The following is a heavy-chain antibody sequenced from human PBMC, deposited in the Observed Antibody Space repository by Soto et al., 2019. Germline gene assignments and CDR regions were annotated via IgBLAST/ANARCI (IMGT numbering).Heavy chain of an antibody. J-gene: IGHJ4*02. V-gene: IGHV4-59*01. D-gene: IGHD3-3*01. Sequence: SETLSLTCTVSGGSISNYYWSWIRQPPGKGLEWIGYIYYSGSTNYNPSLKSRVTISVDTSKNQFSLKLSSVTAADTAVYYCASSGWTIFGVVISQTIDYWGQGTLVTVSS. CDR3: ASSGWTIFGVVISQTIDY. CDR1: GGSISNYY. CDR2: IYYSGST.